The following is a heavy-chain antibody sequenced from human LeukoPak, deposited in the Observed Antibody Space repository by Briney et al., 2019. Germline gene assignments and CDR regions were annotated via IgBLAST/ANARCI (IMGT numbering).Heavy chain of an antibody. Sequence: SETLSLTCTVSGYSISSGYYWGWIRQPPGKGLEWIGSIYHSGSTYYNPSLKSRVTISVDTSKNQFSLKLSSVTAADTAVYYCARHYSGSYYGYYYGMDVWGQGTTVTVSS. V-gene: IGHV4-38-2*02. CDR3: ARHYSGSYYGYYYGMDV. CDR2: IYHSGST. CDR1: GYSISSGYY. D-gene: IGHD1-26*01. J-gene: IGHJ6*02.